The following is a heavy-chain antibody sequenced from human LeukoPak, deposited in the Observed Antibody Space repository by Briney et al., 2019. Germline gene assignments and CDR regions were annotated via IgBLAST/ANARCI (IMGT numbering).Heavy chain of an antibody. CDR1: GGSISSGGYY. CDR3: VREGGYYHGSGSSSTPQDH. CDR2: IYHSGST. J-gene: IGHJ4*02. D-gene: IGHD3-10*01. V-gene: IGHV4-30-2*01. Sequence: NPSQTLSLTCTVSGGSISSGGYYWSWIRQPPGKGLEWIGYIYHSGSTYYNPSLKSRVTISVDRSKNQFSLKLSSVTAADTAVYYCVREGGYYHGSGSSSTPQDHWGQGTLVTVSS.